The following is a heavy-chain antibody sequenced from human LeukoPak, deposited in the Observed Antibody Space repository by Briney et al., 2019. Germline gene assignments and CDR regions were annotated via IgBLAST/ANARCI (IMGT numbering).Heavy chain of an antibody. CDR2: IYDSGST. J-gene: IGHJ4*02. CDR3: TRQVLHTAMDY. V-gene: IGHV4-39*01. CDR1: GVSISSSSYH. D-gene: IGHD5-18*01. Sequence: SETLPLTCTVSGVSISSSSYHWDWIRQPPGKGLEWIGSIYDSGSTYYSPSLESRVTISVDTSKNQFSLKLNSVTAADTAVYYCTRQVLHTAMDYWGQGPLVTVSS.